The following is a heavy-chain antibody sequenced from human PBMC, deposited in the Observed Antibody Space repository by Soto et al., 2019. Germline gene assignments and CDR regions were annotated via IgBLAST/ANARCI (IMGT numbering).Heavy chain of an antibody. D-gene: IGHD5-18*01. J-gene: IGHJ4*02. CDR1: GGSFSGYY. CDR3: ARELGLTAFFDY. Sequence: SETLSLTCAVYGGSFSGYYWSWIRQPPGKGLEWIGEINHSGSTNYNPSLKSRVTISVDTSKNQFSLKLSSVTAADTAVYYCARELGLTAFFDYWGQGTLVTVS. CDR2: INHSGST. V-gene: IGHV4-34*01.